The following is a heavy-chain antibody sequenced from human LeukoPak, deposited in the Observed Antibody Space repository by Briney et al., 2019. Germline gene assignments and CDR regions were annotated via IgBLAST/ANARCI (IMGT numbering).Heavy chain of an antibody. V-gene: IGHV4-59*01. Sequence: SETLSLTCTVSGGSISSYYWSWIRQPPGKGLEWIGYIYYSGSTNYNPSLKSRVTISVDTSKNQFSLKLSSVTAADTAVYYCARGGGHSSYIKWGQGTLVTVSS. J-gene: IGHJ4*02. D-gene: IGHD6-19*01. CDR3: ARGGGHSSYIK. CDR2: IYYSGST. CDR1: GGSISSYY.